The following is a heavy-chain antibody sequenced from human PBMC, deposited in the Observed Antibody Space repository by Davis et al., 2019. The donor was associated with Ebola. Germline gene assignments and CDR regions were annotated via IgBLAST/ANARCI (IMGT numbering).Heavy chain of an antibody. CDR1: GGSFSGYY. CDR2: INHSGST. J-gene: IGHJ6*04. V-gene: IGHV4-34*01. CDR3: ARARSQQLVRTIYYYYGMDV. Sequence: GSLRLSCAVYGGSFSGYYWSWIRQPPGKGLEWIGEINHSGSTNYNPSLKSRVTISVDTSKNQFSLKLSSVTAADTAVYYCARARSQQLVRTIYYYYGMDVWGKGTTVTVSS. D-gene: IGHD6-6*01.